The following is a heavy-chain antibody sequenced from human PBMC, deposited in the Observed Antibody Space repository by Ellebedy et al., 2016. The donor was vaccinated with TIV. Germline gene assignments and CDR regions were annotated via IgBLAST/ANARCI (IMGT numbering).Heavy chain of an antibody. V-gene: IGHV3-7*01. CDR3: ATQWELYD. Sequence: GESLKISCVGSGFTFSSYWMSWVRQAPGKGLEWVAGIKQDGSAIHYMDSAWGRFIISRDNAKNSMYLQMNSLRVEDTGVYYCATQWELYDWGQGTTVTVSS. D-gene: IGHD1-26*01. CDR1: GFTFSSYW. CDR2: IKQDGSAI. J-gene: IGHJ4*02.